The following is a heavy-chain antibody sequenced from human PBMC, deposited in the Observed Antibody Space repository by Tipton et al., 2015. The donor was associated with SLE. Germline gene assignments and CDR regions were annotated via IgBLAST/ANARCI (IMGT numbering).Heavy chain of an antibody. J-gene: IGHJ6*03. CDR1: GFTVSNNY. Sequence: LRLSCAASGFTVSNNYMNWVRQAPGKGLEWVGEINHSGSTNYNPSLKSRVTISVDTSKNQFSLKLGSVTAADTAMYYCARGPGIERNYYYYYYMDVWGKGTTVTVSS. D-gene: IGHD3-10*01. V-gene: IGHV4-34*01. CDR2: INHSGST. CDR3: ARGPGIERNYYYYYYMDV.